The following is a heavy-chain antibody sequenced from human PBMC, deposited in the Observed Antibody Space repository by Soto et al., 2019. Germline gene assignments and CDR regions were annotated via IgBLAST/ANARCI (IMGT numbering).Heavy chain of an antibody. CDR1: GGSVNSGNYY. CDR2: MSHSGGT. Sequence: QVQLQQWGAGLLKPSETLSLTCAVFGGSVNSGNYYWSWIRQPPGKGLEWIGDMSHSGGTHFNPSLKSRGTISVDTSKNQFSLKRSSVTAADTALYYCARVERGTATTVVDAFDIWGPGTMVTVSS. V-gene: IGHV4-34*01. CDR3: ARVERGTATTVVDAFDI. D-gene: IGHD1-1*01. J-gene: IGHJ3*02.